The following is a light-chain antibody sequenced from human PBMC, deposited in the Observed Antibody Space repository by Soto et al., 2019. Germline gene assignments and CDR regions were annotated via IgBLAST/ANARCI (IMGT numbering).Light chain of an antibody. Sequence: DIHMTQSPSSLSASVGDTVTITCRASQNIGICLNWYQQKPGKAPRVLISGASTFQSGVPSRFIGSRSWTDFTLTIISRQSEDFASYFYQQTFNSPPWTFGQGTKVEVK. CDR2: GAS. CDR1: QNIGIC. CDR3: QQTFNSPPWT. V-gene: IGKV1-39*01. J-gene: IGKJ1*01.